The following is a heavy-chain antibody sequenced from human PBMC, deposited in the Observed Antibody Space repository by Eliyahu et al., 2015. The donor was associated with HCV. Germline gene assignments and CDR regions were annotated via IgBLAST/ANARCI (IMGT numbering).Heavy chain of an antibody. Sequence: EVQVVESGGGLVQPGGSLTLSCAASGFPLGNYRMNWVRQAPGKGLEWVGYISSSRGSCTSNSATEHYADSVRGRFTISRDNAKNLLNLQMNSLRDEDTAVYYCVRDGEGCFLLEAPDVWGRGTTVTVSS. CDR3: VRDGEGCFLLEAPDV. J-gene: IGHJ6*02. V-gene: IGHV3-48*02. D-gene: IGHD3-10*01. CDR1: GFPLGNYR. CDR2: ISSSRGSCTSNSATE.